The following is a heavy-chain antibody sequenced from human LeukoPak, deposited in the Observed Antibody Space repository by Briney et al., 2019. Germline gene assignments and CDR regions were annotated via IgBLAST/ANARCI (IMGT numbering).Heavy chain of an antibody. CDR3: AREWWYLDY. CDR1: GFTVSSNY. V-gene: IGHV3-11*01. Sequence: GGSLRLSCVVSGFTVSSNYMSWFRQAPGKGLECISFISTGGGTIYYADSVKGRFTISRDNAKRSLYLQMNSLRAEDTAVYYCAREWWYLDYWGQGTLVTVSS. CDR2: ISTGGGTI. J-gene: IGHJ4*02. D-gene: IGHD2-15*01.